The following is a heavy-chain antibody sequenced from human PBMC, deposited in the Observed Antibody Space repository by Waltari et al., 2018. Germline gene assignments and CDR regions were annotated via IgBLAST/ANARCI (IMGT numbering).Heavy chain of an antibody. D-gene: IGHD5-12*01. Sequence: QVQLVQSGAGVKKPGSSVKVSCQASVGTFSSYAIRWVRQAPGQGLEWMGGIGTTMGTANYEQRVQGRVAITADAAKSTAYRELSRLRAEDTGVDDCAAKARGDRPYDYGMDVWGQGTTVTVSS. V-gene: IGHV1-69*01. J-gene: IGHJ6*02. CDR3: AAKARGDRPYDYGMDV. CDR1: VGTFSSYA. CDR2: IGTTMGTA.